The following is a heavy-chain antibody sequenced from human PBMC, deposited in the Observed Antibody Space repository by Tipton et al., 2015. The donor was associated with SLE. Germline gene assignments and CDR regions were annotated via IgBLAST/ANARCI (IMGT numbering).Heavy chain of an antibody. Sequence: TLSLTCTVSGGSISNYYWNWIRQSPGKGLECVGYISYGGNTNYNPSLKSRVTISLDTSKNQFSLKLTSVTASDTAVYLCARHAFWPGNKKNPDNWFHPWGQGALVTVSS. D-gene: IGHD2/OR15-2a*01. V-gene: IGHV4-59*01. J-gene: IGHJ5*02. CDR3: ARHAFWPGNKKNPDNWFHP. CDR2: ISYGGNT. CDR1: GGSISNYY.